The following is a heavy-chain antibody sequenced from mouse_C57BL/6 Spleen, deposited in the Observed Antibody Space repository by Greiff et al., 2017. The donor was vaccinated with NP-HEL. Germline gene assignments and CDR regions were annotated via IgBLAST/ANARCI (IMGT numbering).Heavy chain of an antibody. D-gene: IGHD2-1*01. Sequence: VKLVESGGGLVKPGGSLKLSCAASGFTFSSYAMSWVRQTPEKRLEWVATISDGGSYTYYPDNVKGRFTISRDNAKNNLYLQMSHLKSEDTAMYYCARDDGNYPSYAMDYWGQGTSVTVSS. J-gene: IGHJ4*01. CDR3: ARDDGNYPSYAMDY. CDR1: GFTFSSYA. CDR2: ISDGGSYT. V-gene: IGHV5-4*01.